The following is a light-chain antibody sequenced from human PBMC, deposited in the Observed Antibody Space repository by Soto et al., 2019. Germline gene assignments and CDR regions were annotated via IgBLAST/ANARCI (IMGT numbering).Light chain of an antibody. J-gene: IGLJ2*01. V-gene: IGLV1-40*01. CDR2: GNS. Sequence: QSVLTQPPSVSGAPGQRVTISCTGSSSNIGAGYDVHGYQQLPGTAPKLLIYGNSNRPSGVPDRFSGSTSGTSASLAITGLQAEDEADYYCQSYDSSLSGSVFGGGTQLTVL. CDR1: SSNIGAGYD. CDR3: QSYDSSLSGSV.